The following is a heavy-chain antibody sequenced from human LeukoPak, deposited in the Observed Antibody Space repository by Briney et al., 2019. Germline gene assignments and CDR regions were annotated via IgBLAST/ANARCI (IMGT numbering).Heavy chain of an antibody. J-gene: IGHJ3*02. CDR3: AKDPMGSGYFHPFHI. CDR1: GFTFSSNG. V-gene: IGHV3-30*18. D-gene: IGHD3-9*01. Sequence: GGCLRLSCAASGFTFSSNGMHWVRPAPGKGLEWVAVISYDGTNKYYTDSVKGRFTISRDNSKNTLYLQMNSLRAEDTAVYYCAKDPMGSGYFHPFHIWGQGTMVTVSS. CDR2: ISYDGTNK.